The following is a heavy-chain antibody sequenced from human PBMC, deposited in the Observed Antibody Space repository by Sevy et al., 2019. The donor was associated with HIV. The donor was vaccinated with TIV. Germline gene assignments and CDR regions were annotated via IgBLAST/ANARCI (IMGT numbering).Heavy chain of an antibody. Sequence: GGSLRLSCAASGFTFSSYSMNWVRQAPGKGLEWVSSISSSSSYIYHADSVKGRFTIARDKAKNSLYLQMNSLRAEDTDVYYCARVRTAFDIWGQGTMVTVSS. V-gene: IGHV3-21*01. D-gene: IGHD3-16*01. CDR2: ISSSSSYI. CDR3: ARVRTAFDI. CDR1: GFTFSSYS. J-gene: IGHJ3*02.